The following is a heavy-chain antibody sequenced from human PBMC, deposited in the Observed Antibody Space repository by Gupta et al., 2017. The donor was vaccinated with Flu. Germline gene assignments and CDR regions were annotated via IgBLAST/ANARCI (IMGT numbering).Heavy chain of an antibody. D-gene: IGHD2-2*01. CDR3: ARDFPYCSSTSCETLYYYYMDV. CDR2: IIPIFGTA. V-gene: IGHV1-69*01. J-gene: IGHJ6*03. Sequence: WMGGIIPIFGTANYAQKFQGRVTITADESTSTAYMELSSLRSEDTAVYYCARDFPYCSSTSCETLYYYYMDVWGKGTTVTVSS.